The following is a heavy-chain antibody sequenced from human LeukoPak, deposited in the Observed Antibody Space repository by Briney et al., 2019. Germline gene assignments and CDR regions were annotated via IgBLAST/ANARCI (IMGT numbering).Heavy chain of an antibody. V-gene: IGHV3-30-3*01. CDR3: ARSPYVLYDSSGYRGAFDI. J-gene: IGHJ3*02. CDR1: GFTFSSYA. CDR2: ISYDGSNK. D-gene: IGHD3-22*01. Sequence: GGSLRLSCAASGFTFSSYAMHWVRQAPGKGLEWVAVISYDGSNKYYADSVKGRFTISRDNSKNTLYLQMNSLRAEDTAVYYCARSPYVLYDSSGYRGAFDIWGQGTMVTVSS.